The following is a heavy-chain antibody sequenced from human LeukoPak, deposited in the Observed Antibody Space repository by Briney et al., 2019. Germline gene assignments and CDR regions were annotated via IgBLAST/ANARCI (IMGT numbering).Heavy chain of an antibody. CDR2: IKEDGSEK. J-gene: IGHJ4*02. Sequence: QPGGSLRLSCVASGFTFSNYWMGWVRQAPGKGLEWVANIKEDGSEKNYVDSVKGRFTISRDNARKSLYLQMNSLRAEDTAVYYCANVPGDYWGQGTLVTVSS. V-gene: IGHV3-7*02. D-gene: IGHD6-6*01. CDR1: GFTFSNYW. CDR3: ANVPGDY.